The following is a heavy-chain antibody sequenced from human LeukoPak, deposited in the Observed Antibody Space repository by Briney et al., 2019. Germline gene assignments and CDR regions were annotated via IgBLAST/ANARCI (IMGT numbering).Heavy chain of an antibody. CDR3: ARGAKWAYYFDY. J-gene: IGHJ4*02. CDR2: INSDGSST. Sequence: GGSLRLSCAASGFTFSSYWMHWVRQAPGKGLVWVSRINSDGSSTNYADSVKGRFTISRDNAKDTLYLHMNSLTAEDTAVYYCARGAKWAYYFDYWGQGTLATVSS. D-gene: IGHD1-26*01. V-gene: IGHV3-74*01. CDR1: GFTFSSYW.